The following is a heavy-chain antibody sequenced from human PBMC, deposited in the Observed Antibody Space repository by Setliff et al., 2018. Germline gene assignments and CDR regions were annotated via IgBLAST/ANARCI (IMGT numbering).Heavy chain of an antibody. CDR2: ISYNSVYI. CDR1: GFTFSSYS. Sequence: GGSLRLSCAASGFTFSSYSLNWVRQAPGKGLEWVSSISYNSVYIYYADSMKGRFTISRDNAKNSVYLQMNSLEAEDTAIYFCARDQRVWGFMDVWGKGTTVTVS. CDR3: ARDQRVWGFMDV. J-gene: IGHJ6*03. D-gene: IGHD1-26*01. V-gene: IGHV3-21*06.